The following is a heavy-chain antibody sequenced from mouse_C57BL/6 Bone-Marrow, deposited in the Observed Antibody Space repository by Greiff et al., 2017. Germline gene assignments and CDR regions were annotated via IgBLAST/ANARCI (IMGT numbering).Heavy chain of an antibody. D-gene: IGHD2-1*01. V-gene: IGHV14-2*01. CDR1: GFNIKDYY. Sequence: EVQVVQSGAELVKPGASVKLSCTASGFNIKDYYMHWVKQRTEQGLKWIGRIDPEDGDTKYAPKFQGKATITADTSSNTAYLQLSSLTSEDAAVYYCASGGNYYYFDYWGQGTTLTVSS. CDR2: IDPEDGDT. J-gene: IGHJ2*01. CDR3: ASGGNYYYFDY.